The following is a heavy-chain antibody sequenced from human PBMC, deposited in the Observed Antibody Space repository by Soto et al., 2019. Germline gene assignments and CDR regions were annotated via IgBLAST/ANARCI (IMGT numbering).Heavy chain of an antibody. V-gene: IGHV3-30-3*01. CDR3: AIPQDRGGRTTFIY. Sequence: PGGSLRLSCEASVFPFSGHALHWVRQAPGKGLEWVAVISYDGNHKFYADSLKGRFTISRDNSKNTLYLQMNSLRAEDTAVYYCAIPQDRGGRTTFIYWGQGTQVTVSS. D-gene: IGHD3-16*01. CDR1: VFPFSGHA. CDR2: ISYDGNHK. J-gene: IGHJ4*02.